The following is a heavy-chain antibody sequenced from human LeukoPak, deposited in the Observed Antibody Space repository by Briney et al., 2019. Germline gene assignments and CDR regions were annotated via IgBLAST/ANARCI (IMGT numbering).Heavy chain of an antibody. CDR3: ARGPSSSWYGHPFDY. CDR2: IYHSGST. CDR1: GASITYYS. Sequence: SGTLSLTCAVSGASITYYSSWVRQPPGKGLEWIGYIYHSGSTYYNPSLKSRVTISVDGSKNQFSLKLSSVTAADTAVYYCARGPSSSWYGHPFDYWGQGTLVTVSS. V-gene: IGHV4-4*02. D-gene: IGHD6-13*01. J-gene: IGHJ4*02.